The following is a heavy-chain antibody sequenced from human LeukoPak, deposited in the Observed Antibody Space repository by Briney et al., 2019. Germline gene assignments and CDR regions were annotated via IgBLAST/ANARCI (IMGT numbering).Heavy chain of an antibody. D-gene: IGHD2-21*02. J-gene: IGHJ3*02. Sequence: PSETLSLTCTVSGGSISSYYWSWIRQPAGKGLEWIGRIYTSGSTNYNPSLKSRVTISVDTSKNQFSLKLSSVTAADTAVYYCARDIYWGGDPWAFDIWGQGTMVTVSS. CDR3: ARDIYWGGDPWAFDI. V-gene: IGHV4-4*07. CDR1: GGSISSYY. CDR2: IYTSGST.